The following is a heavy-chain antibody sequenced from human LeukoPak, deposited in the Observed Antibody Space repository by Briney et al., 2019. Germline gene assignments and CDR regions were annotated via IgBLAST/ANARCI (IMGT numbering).Heavy chain of an antibody. Sequence: SETLSLTCAVYGGSFSGYYWSWIRQPPGKGLEWIGEINHSGSTNYNPSLKSRVTISVDTSKNQFSLKLSSATAADTAVYYCARGRLGYSSGWYDFGVNNWFDPWGQGTLVTVSS. CDR1: GGSFSGYY. D-gene: IGHD6-19*01. J-gene: IGHJ5*02. CDR3: ARGRLGYSSGWYDFGVNNWFDP. CDR2: INHSGST. V-gene: IGHV4-34*01.